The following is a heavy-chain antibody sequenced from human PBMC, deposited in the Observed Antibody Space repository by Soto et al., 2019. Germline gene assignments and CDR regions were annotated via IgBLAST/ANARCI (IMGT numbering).Heavy chain of an antibody. V-gene: IGHV1-69*01. CDR3: ARRSVSHANAFDF. Sequence: QVQLVQSGAEVKKPGSSVKVSCKASGGTFRNLAINWVRQATGQGLEWMGGFIPIIGGGINAQKFQGRVTITSDESTSTAYMELSSLKSEDTAMYFCARRSVSHANAFDFWGQGTMVTVSS. CDR2: FIPIIGGG. J-gene: IGHJ3*01. CDR1: GGTFRNLA.